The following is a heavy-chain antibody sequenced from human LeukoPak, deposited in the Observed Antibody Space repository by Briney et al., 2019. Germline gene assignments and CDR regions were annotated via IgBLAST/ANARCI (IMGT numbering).Heavy chain of an antibody. CDR2: IKQDGSEK. CDR3: ARDDSLTTDSASDI. D-gene: IGHD4-17*01. J-gene: IGHJ3*02. Sequence: PGGSLRLSCAASGFTFSSYWMSWVRQAPGKGLEWVANIKQDGSEKYYVDSVKGRFTISRDNAKNSLYLQMNSLRAEDTAVYYCARDDSLTTDSASDIWGQGTMVTVSS. CDR1: GFTFSSYW. V-gene: IGHV3-7*01.